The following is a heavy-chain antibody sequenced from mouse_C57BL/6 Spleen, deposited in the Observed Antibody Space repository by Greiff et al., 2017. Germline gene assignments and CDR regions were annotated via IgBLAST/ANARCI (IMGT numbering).Heavy chain of an antibody. D-gene: IGHD1-1*01. V-gene: IGHV1-50*01. J-gene: IGHJ1*03. Sequence: VQLQQSGAELVKPGASVKLSCKASGYTFTSYWMQWVKQRPGQGLEWIGEIDPSDSYTNYNQKFKGKATLTVDTSSSTAYMQLSSLTSEDSAVYYCARCYGSSQSWYFDVWGTGTTVTVSS. CDR1: GYTFTSYW. CDR3: ARCYGSSQSWYFDV. CDR2: IDPSDSYT.